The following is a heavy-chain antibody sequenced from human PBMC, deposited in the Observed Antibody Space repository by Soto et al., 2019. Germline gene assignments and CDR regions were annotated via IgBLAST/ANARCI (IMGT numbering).Heavy chain of an antibody. J-gene: IGHJ1*01. D-gene: IGHD3-22*01. CDR2: IYHSGST. V-gene: IGHV4-38-2*02. CDR1: GYSISSGSY. Sequence: SETLSITCAVSGYSISSGSYWGWTRQPPGKGLEWIGSIYHSGSTYYNPSLKSRVTISVDTSKNQFSLKLSSVTAADTSVYYWAIDIRAPDSSSFFDAGGQCTMVTVS. CDR3: AIDIRAPDSSSFFDA.